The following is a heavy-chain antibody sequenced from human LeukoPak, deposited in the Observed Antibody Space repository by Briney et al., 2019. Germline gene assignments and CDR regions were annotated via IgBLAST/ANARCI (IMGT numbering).Heavy chain of an antibody. CDR1: VGSPTISGTE. CDR2: IFFSGET. J-gene: IGHJ4*02. V-gene: IGHV4-39*01. D-gene: IGHD3-3*01. CDR3: ARRPKQPGFWSGYVDY. Sequence: PPQSLSPSSTLPVGSPTISGTESDWIRHPPRNWMEFIVSIFFSGETYTNPSRKSRVTICVDTSKNLFSLKLSSVTAADTAVYYCARRPKQPGFWSGYVDYWGRETLDTVSS.